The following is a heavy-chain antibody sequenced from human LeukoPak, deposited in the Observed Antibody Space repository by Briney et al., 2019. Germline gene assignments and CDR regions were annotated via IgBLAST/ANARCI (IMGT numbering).Heavy chain of an antibody. CDR3: ARGMWELQAAGRYFDD. D-gene: IGHD1-26*01. CDR1: RFTFSSYS. V-gene: IGHV3-21*01. CDR2: MSSRSSYI. Sequence: GGSLRLSCAASRFTFSSYSMNWVRQAPGKGLEGVSSMSSRSSYIYYADSVKGRFTISRDNAKNSLYLQMNRLRAEDTAVYYCARGMWELQAAGRYFDDWGQGTLVTVSS. J-gene: IGHJ4*02.